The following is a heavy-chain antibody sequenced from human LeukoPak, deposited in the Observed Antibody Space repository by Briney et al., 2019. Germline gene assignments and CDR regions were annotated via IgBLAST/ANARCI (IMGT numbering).Heavy chain of an antibody. V-gene: IGHV3-23*01. CDR3: AKGGKGYDILTGYFDY. J-gene: IGHJ4*02. CDR1: GFTFSSYG. D-gene: IGHD3-9*01. CDR2: ISGSGVTT. Sequence: PGGSLRLSCAASGFTFSSYGMSWVRQAPGKGLEGVSVISGSGVTTYYADSVKGRFTISRDNSKNTLYLQMNSLRAEDTAVYYCAKGGKGYDILTGYFDYWGQGTLVTVSS.